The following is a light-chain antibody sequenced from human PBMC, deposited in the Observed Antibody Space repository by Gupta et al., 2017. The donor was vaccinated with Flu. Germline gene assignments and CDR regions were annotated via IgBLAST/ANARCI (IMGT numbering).Light chain of an antibody. CDR2: DAF. CDR3: LQRSNCPFT. V-gene: IGKV3-11*02. Sequence: EIVLTQSPATLSSSPGESATLSCRASQSVNSYLASYQHKPGQAPRLFIYDAFNSATDIPARFSRSGPPRYFTLTISIREPEDFAVYFCLQRSNCPFTFGAGTKVEIK. CDR1: QSVNSY. J-gene: IGKJ4*01.